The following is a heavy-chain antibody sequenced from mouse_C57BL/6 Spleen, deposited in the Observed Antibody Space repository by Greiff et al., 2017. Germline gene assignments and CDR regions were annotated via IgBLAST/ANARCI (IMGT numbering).Heavy chain of an antibody. D-gene: IGHD2-3*01. V-gene: IGHV1-69*01. Sequence: QVQLKQPGAELVMPGASVKLSCKASGYTFTSYWMHWVKQRPGQGLEWIGEIDPSDSYTNYNQKFKGKSTLTVDKSSSTAYMQLSSLTSEDSAVYYCARGDGYYVENYAMDYWGQGTSVTVSS. CDR1: GYTFTSYW. CDR3: ARGDGYYVENYAMDY. J-gene: IGHJ4*01. CDR2: IDPSDSYT.